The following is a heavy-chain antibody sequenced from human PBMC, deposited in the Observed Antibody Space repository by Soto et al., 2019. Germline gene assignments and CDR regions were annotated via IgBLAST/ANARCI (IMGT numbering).Heavy chain of an antibody. V-gene: IGHV1-69*05. CDR2: IIPIFGTA. CDR3: ARDSSSYYYGMDV. J-gene: IGHJ6*02. Sequence: SVKVSCKASGGTFSSYAISWVRQAPGQGLEWMGGIIPIFGTANYAQKFQGRVTITTDKSTSTAYMELSSLRSEDTAVYYCARDSSSYYYGMDVWGQGTTVTVSS. D-gene: IGHD6-13*01. CDR1: GGTFSSYA.